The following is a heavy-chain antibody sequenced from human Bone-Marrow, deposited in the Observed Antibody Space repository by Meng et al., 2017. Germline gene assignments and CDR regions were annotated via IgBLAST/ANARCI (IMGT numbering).Heavy chain of an antibody. CDR3: ARGPRVYTAVAGTFPIYGMDV. Sequence: SETLSLTCAVYGGSFSGYYWSWIRQPPGKGLEWIGEINHSGSTNYNPSLKSRVTISVDTSKNQFSLKLSSVTAADTAVYYCARGPRVYTAVAGTFPIYGMDVWGQGTTVTVSS. V-gene: IGHV4-34*01. D-gene: IGHD6-19*01. CDR2: INHSGST. CDR1: GGSFSGYY. J-gene: IGHJ6*02.